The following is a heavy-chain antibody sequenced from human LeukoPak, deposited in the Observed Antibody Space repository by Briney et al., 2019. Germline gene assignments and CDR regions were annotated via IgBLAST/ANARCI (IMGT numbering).Heavy chain of an antibody. CDR3: AKASGSGYGKDYFDY. CDR2: ISGSGGTA. Sequence: GGSLRLSCAASGFTFSIYAMSWVRQAPGKGLEWVSAISGSGGTAYYADSVKGRFTIPRDNSKNTLYLQMNGLRAEDTAVYYCAKASGSGYGKDYFDYWGQGTLVTVSS. J-gene: IGHJ4*02. V-gene: IGHV3-23*01. CDR1: GFTFSIYA. D-gene: IGHD1-26*01.